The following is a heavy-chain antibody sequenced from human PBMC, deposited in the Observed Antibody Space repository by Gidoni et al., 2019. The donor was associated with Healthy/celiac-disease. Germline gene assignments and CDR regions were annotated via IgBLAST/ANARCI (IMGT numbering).Heavy chain of an antibody. CDR2: IYYSGST. CDR3: ARCSGPTYY. CDR1: GGSISSRRYY. D-gene: IGHD2-15*01. V-gene: IGHV4-39*01. J-gene: IGHJ4*02. Sequence: QLQLQESGPRLAEPSETLSRTCTVAGGSISSRRYYWGWIRQPPGKGLEWIGSIYYSGSTYYNPSLKSRVTISVDTSKNRFSLKLSSVTAADTAVYYCARCSGPTYYWGQGTLVTVSS.